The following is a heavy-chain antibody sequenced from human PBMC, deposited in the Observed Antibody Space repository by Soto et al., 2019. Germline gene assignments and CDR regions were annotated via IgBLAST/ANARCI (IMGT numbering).Heavy chain of an antibody. CDR1: GFTFSSYA. Sequence: QVQLVESGGGVVQPGRSLRLSCAASGFTFSSYAMHWVRQAPGKGLEWVAVISYDGSNKYYADSVKGRFTISRDNSKNTLYLQMNSLRADDTAVYYCAKDRGFLAVYWYFDLWGRGTLVTVSS. CDR2: ISYDGSNK. J-gene: IGHJ2*01. V-gene: IGHV3-30*18. CDR3: AKDRGFLAVYWYFDL.